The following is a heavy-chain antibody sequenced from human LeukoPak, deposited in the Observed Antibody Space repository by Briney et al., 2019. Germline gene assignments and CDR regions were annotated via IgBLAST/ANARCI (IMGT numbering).Heavy chain of an antibody. V-gene: IGHV1-18*01. Sequence: ASVKVSCKASGYAFTSYDISWVRQAPGQGLEWMGWISAYNGNTNYAQKLQGRVTMTTDTSTSTAYMELRSLRSDDTAVYFCAKDGLRYKYYFDYWGQGTLVTVSS. CDR3: AKDGLRYKYYFDY. CDR1: GYAFTSYD. CDR2: ISAYNGNT. J-gene: IGHJ4*02. D-gene: IGHD5-12*01.